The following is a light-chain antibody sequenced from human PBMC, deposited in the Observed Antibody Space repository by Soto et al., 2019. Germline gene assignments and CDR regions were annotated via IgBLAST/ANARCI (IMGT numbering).Light chain of an antibody. CDR1: TSNVGSNT. V-gene: IGLV1-44*01. CDR3: AAWDDSLNGVV. Sequence: QSVLTQPPSASGTPGQTVTISCSGSTSNVGSNTVNWYQQLPGAAPKLLIFSNSQRPSGVPDRFSGSKSGTSASLPISGLQSEDEAHYYCAAWDDSLNGVVFGGGTKLTVL. CDR2: SNS. J-gene: IGLJ3*02.